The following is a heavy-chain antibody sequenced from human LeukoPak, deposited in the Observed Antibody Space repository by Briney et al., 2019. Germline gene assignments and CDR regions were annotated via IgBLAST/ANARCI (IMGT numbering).Heavy chain of an antibody. Sequence: GGSLRLSCAASGFTFSTYAMTWLRQAPGKRLEWVSALSASGHNTYYADSVKGRFTISRDNSKNTLYLQMNSLRAEDTAVYYCAKEGDNSYGSFDYWGQGTLVTVSS. D-gene: IGHD5-18*01. J-gene: IGHJ4*02. V-gene: IGHV3-23*01. CDR3: AKEGDNSYGSFDY. CDR2: LSASGHNT. CDR1: GFTFSTYA.